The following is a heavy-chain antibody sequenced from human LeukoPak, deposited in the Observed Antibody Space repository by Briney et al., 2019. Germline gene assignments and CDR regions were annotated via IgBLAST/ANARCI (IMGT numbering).Heavy chain of an antibody. CDR3: TTYYDTSGYKWNY. Sequence: PSETLSLTCTVSGGSIINNNWWSWVRQPPGKGLEWIGEIFHSGSTTYNPSLKSRLTISVDKSRNQFSLKLSSVTAADTAVYYCTTYYDTSGYKWNYWGQGILVTVSS. CDR1: GGSIINNNW. V-gene: IGHV4-4*02. CDR2: IFHSGST. J-gene: IGHJ4*02. D-gene: IGHD3-22*01.